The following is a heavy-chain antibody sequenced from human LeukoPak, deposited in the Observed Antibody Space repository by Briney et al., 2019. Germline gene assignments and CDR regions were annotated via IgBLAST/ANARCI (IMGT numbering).Heavy chain of an antibody. CDR2: ISWNSGSI. CDR3: ARDLFTIVRGIMDY. V-gene: IGHV3-9*03. D-gene: IGHD3-10*01. Sequence: GRSLRLSCAASGLTFDDYAMHWVRQAPGKGLEWVSGISWNSGSIGYADSVKGRFTISRDNAKNSLYLQMNSLRAEDMALYYCARDLFTIVRGIMDYWGQGTLVTVSS. CDR1: GLTFDDYA. J-gene: IGHJ4*02.